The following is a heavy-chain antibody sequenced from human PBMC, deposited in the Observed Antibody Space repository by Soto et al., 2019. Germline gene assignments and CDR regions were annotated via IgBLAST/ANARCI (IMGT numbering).Heavy chain of an antibody. V-gene: IGHV4-31*03. CDR1: GGSNIRAGYY. D-gene: IGHD2-2*01. CDR3: ARATPAGYADF. Sequence: SETLSLTCTVSGGSNIRAGYYWSWIRQHPGKGLEWIAYISYSGSSYSNPSLKSRVTISADTSKNQFSLRLTSVTAADTAVYFCARATPAGYADFWGQGTMVTVYS. CDR2: ISYSGSS. J-gene: IGHJ4*02.